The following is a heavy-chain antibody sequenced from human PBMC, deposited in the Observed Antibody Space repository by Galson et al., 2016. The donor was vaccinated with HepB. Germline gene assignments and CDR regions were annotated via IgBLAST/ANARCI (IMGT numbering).Heavy chain of an antibody. CDR1: GYTFTSDD. D-gene: IGHD2-21*01. J-gene: IGHJ4*02. Sequence: SVKVSCKASGYTFTSDDINWVRQATGQGLEWMGWMNPHSGNTGFAQKFQGRVTMTRNTSTSTAYMELNSLRSEDTAVYYCARGRSAVIEDYFDYWGQETLVTVSS. CDR3: ARGRSAVIEDYFDY. CDR2: MNPHSGNT. V-gene: IGHV1-8*01.